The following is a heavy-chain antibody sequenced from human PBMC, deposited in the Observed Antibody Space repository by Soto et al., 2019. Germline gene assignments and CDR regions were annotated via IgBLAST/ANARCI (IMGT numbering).Heavy chain of an antibody. Sequence: GSLRLSCAASGFTFSIYWMHWVRQVPGKGLVWVSRINADGNYTSNADFVKGRFTVSRDNAKNTLYLQMDSLRAEDTAVYFCARGGAYGDYRSDYWGQGTLVTVSS. CDR1: GFTFSIYW. V-gene: IGHV3-74*01. CDR2: INADGNYT. D-gene: IGHD4-17*01. J-gene: IGHJ4*02. CDR3: ARGGAYGDYRSDY.